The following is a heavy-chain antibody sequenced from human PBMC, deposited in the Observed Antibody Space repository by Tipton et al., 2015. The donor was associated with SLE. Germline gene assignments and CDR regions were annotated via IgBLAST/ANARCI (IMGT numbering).Heavy chain of an antibody. J-gene: IGHJ6*03. CDR2: VYAFGST. Sequence: TLSLTCTVSGASINTAPYYWSWIRQPAGRGLEWIGRVYAFGSTNYSPSLKSRVTISLDMSKNQFSLKLASVTAADTAVYYCARDWCSSTSCYGYYYMDVWGKGTTVTVSS. V-gene: IGHV4-61*02. CDR1: GASINTAPYY. D-gene: IGHD2-2*01. CDR3: ARDWCSSTSCYGYYYMDV.